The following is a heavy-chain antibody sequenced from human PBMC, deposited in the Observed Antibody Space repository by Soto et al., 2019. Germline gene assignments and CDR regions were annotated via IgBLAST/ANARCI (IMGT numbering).Heavy chain of an antibody. D-gene: IGHD6-19*01. J-gene: IGHJ5*01. V-gene: IGHV4-31*03. CDR2: IYYSGSI. CDR3: AKDQGSGRDLFDT. Sequence: SETLSLTCTVSGGSISSGGYYWSWIRQHPGKGLEWIGYIYYSGSIYYNPSLKSRVTISVDTSKNQFSLKLSSVTAADTAVYYCAKDQGSGRDLFDTCGQRTSVPVSS. CDR1: GGSISSGGYY.